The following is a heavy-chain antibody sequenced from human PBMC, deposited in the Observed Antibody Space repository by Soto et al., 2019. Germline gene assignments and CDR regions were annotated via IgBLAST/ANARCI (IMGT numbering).Heavy chain of an antibody. D-gene: IGHD3-10*01. Sequence: GGSLRLSCAASGFTFSSYGMHWVRQAPGKGLEWVAVISYDGSNKYYADSVKGRFTISRDNSKNTLYLQMNSLRAEDTAVYYCAKDAYYYGSGSYYRFDYWGQGTLVTVSS. CDR2: ISYDGSNK. J-gene: IGHJ4*02. CDR3: AKDAYYYGSGSYYRFDY. V-gene: IGHV3-30*18. CDR1: GFTFSSYG.